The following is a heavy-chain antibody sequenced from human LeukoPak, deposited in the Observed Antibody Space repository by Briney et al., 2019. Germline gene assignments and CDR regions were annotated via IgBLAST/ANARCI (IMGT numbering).Heavy chain of an antibody. CDR2: ISYDGSNK. CDR1: GFTFSSYG. D-gene: IGHD6-19*01. Sequence: GGSLRLSCAASGFTFSSYGMHWVRQAPGKGLEWVAVISYDGSNKYYADSVKGRFTISRDNSKNTLYLQMNSLRAEDTAVYYCAKRKNSSGWYVFDYWGQGTLVTVSS. CDR3: AKRKNSSGWYVFDY. J-gene: IGHJ4*02. V-gene: IGHV3-30*18.